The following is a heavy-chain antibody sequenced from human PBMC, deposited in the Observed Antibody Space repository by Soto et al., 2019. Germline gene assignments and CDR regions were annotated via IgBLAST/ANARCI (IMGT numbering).Heavy chain of an antibody. V-gene: IGHV1-2*02. J-gene: IGHJ4*02. CDR2: INPKSGGP. D-gene: IGHD1-26*01. CDR1: GYTFTVYY. Sequence: AASVKVSCKASGYTFTVYYMHWVRQAPGQGLEWMGWINPKSGGPMYPPKFQGRVTMTWDTPISTAYMALTRLRSDDRAVYYCARDLAKGGGSAGFDYWGQGTLVTVSS. CDR3: ARDLAKGGGSAGFDY.